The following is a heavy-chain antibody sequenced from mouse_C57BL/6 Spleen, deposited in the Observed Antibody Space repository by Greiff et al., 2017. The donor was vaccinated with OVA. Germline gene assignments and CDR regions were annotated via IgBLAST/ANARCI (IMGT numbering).Heavy chain of an antibody. Sequence: VQLQQSGPELVKPGASVKISCKASGYTFTDYYMNWVKQSHGKSLEWIGDINPNNGGTSYNQKFKGKATLTVDKSSSTAYMELRSLTSEDSAVYYCARPDYDDYWGQGTTLTVSS. CDR2: INPNNGGT. J-gene: IGHJ2*01. D-gene: IGHD2-4*01. CDR1: GYTFTDYY. CDR3: ARPDYDDY. V-gene: IGHV1-26*01.